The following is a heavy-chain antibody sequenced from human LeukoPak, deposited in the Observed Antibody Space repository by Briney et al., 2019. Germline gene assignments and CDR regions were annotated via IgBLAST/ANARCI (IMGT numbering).Heavy chain of an antibody. CDR2: IIPILGIA. V-gene: IGHV1-69*04. D-gene: IGHD6-19*01. Sequence: ASVKVSCKASGYTFTGYYMHWVRQAPGQGLEWMGRIIPILGIANYAQKFQGRVTITADKSTSTAYMELSSLRSEDTAVYYCAKVYGYSSGWSHHDAFDIWGQGKMVTVSS. CDR1: GYTFTGYY. CDR3: AKVYGYSSGWSHHDAFDI. J-gene: IGHJ3*02.